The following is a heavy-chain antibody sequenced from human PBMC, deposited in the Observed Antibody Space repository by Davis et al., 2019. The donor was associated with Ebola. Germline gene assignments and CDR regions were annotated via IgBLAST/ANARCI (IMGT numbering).Heavy chain of an antibody. Sequence: MPGGSLRLSCAVYGGSFSDYYWSWIRQSPGKGLEWIGEINHSGSTNYNPSLKSRVTISVDTSKNQFSLKLSSVTAADTAVYYCARGRWGAAPWRFDYWGQGTLVTVSS. D-gene: IGHD6-13*01. CDR2: INHSGST. J-gene: IGHJ4*02. V-gene: IGHV4-34*01. CDR1: GGSFSDYY. CDR3: ARGRWGAAPWRFDY.